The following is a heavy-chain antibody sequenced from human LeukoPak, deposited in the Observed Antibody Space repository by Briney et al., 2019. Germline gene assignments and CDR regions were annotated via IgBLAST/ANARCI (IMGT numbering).Heavy chain of an antibody. D-gene: IGHD6-19*01. CDR2: IFNGGST. CDR1: GFTVISNY. J-gene: IGHJ4*02. V-gene: IGHV3-66*01. CDR3: AKDARRTSGWYFFDY. Sequence: PGGSLRLSCAASGFTVISNYMGWVRQAPGRRLDWVSVIFNGGSTYYSDSVKGRFTISTDNSKNTLFLQMNSLRAEDTAVYYCAKDARRTSGWYFFDYWGQGTLVTVSS.